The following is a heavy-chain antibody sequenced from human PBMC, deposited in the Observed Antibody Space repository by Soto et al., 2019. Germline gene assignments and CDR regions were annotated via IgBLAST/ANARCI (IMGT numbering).Heavy chain of an antibody. CDR1: GYPFNDNH. V-gene: IGHV1-2*02. D-gene: IGHD4-4*01. J-gene: IGHJ5*01. Sequence: QVQLVQSGAELRKPGASVKVSCKASGYPFNDNHIHWVRQAPGQGLEWMGWLNPYSGATTYGANYKGRINLPRDPSLSTSYMELIGLRSDDTAVYYCATAKRGTVSLLSAWGQGTLVTVSS. CDR2: LNPYSGAT. CDR3: ATAKRGTVSLLSA.